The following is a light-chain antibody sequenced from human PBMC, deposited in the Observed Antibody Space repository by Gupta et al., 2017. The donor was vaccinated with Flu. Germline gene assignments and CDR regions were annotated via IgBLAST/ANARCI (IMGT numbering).Light chain of an antibody. V-gene: IGKV3-11*01. CDR2: DAS. J-gene: IGKJ2*02. Sequence: EIVLTQSPATLSLSPGERATLSCRASQSVSSYLAWYQQKPGQAPRLLIYDASNRATGIPARFSGSGSGTDFTLTISSLEPEDFAVYYCQHRSNCPCTFGQGTKLDIK. CDR3: QHRSNCPCT. CDR1: QSVSSY.